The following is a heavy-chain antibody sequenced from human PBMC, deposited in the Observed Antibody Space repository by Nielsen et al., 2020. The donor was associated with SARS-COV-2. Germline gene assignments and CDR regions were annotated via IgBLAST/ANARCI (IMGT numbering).Heavy chain of an antibody. CDR2: IYYSGST. CDR1: GGSISSYY. V-gene: IGHV4-59*12. CDR3: ASSGYDRRFGY. Sequence: SETLSLTCTVSGGSISSYYWSWIRQPPGKGLEWIGYIYYSGSTNYNPSLKSRVTISVDTSKNQFSLKLSSVTAADTAVYYCASSGYDRRFGYWGQGTLVTVSS. J-gene: IGHJ4*02. D-gene: IGHD5-12*01.